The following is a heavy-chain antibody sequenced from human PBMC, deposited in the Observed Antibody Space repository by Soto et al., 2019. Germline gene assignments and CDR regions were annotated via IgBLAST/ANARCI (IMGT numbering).Heavy chain of an antibody. CDR3: ARGYSSNWDLTFHDS. CDR2: INPSGGST. D-gene: IGHD6-13*01. J-gene: IGHJ4*02. CDR1: GYTFTSYY. Sequence: ASVKVSCKASGYTFTSYYMHWVRQAPGQGLEWMGIINPSGGSTSYAQKFQGRVTMTRDTSTSTVYMELSSLTTEDTAVYYCARGYSSNWDLTFHDSWGQGALVTVSS. V-gene: IGHV1-46*01.